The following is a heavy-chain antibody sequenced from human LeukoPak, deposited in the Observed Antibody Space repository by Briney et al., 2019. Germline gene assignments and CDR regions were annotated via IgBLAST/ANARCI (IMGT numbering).Heavy chain of an antibody. D-gene: IGHD3-22*01. CDR2: TYYRSKWYN. J-gene: IGHJ4*02. CDR3: ARDHTYYYDSSGYYYEYFDY. V-gene: IGHV6-1*01. CDR1: GASVSSNSAA. Sequence: SQTLSLTCAISGASVSSNSAAWNWIRPSPSRGLEWLGRTYYRSKWYNDYAVSVKSRITINPDTSKNQFSLQLNSVTPEDTAVYYCARDHTYYYDSSGYYYEYFDYWGQGTLVTVSS.